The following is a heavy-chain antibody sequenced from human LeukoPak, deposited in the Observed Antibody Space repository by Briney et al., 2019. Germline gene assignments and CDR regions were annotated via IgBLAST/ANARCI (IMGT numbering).Heavy chain of an antibody. Sequence: ATVKVSCKVSGYTLTDYDMNWVQQAPGKGLVWVGLLHPEHGGALYAEKFQGRLTITADTSTDTAYMELSSLTSDDAAVYYCAINYRDGYNYNYWGQGTLVAVSS. V-gene: IGHV1-69-2*01. CDR3: AINYRDGYNYNY. D-gene: IGHD5-24*01. CDR1: GYTLTDYD. CDR2: LHPEHGGA. J-gene: IGHJ4*02.